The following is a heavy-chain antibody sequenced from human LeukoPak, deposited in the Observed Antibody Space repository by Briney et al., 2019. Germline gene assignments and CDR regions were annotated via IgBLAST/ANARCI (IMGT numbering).Heavy chain of an antibody. CDR1: GFTFSSYW. CDR3: ARDGSPYYYDSSGLDY. J-gene: IGHJ4*02. D-gene: IGHD3-22*01. Sequence: PGGSLRLSCAASGFTFSSYWMHWVRQAPGKGLEWVSSISSSSSFIYYADSVRGRFTISRDNAKNSLYLQLDSLRAEDTAVYYCARDGSPYYYDSSGLDYWGQGTLVTVSS. V-gene: IGHV3-21*01. CDR2: ISSSSSFI.